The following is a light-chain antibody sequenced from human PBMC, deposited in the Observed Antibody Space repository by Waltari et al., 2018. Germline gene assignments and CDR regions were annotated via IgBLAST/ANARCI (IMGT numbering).Light chain of an antibody. CDR1: QSVIGS. J-gene: IGKJ1*01. CDR3: QHYVRLPAT. Sequence: EIVLTQSPGTLSLSPGERATLSCRASQSVIGSLAWYQQKAGQAPRLLIYGACSRATGIPDRFSGGGSGTDFSLTISRLEPEDFAVYYCQHYVRLPATFGQGTKVEI. V-gene: IGKV3-20*01. CDR2: GAC.